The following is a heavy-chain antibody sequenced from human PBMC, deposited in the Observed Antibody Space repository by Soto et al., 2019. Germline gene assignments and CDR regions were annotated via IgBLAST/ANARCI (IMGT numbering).Heavy chain of an antibody. CDR3: ARDPDPRIFGVVIGFDY. D-gene: IGHD3-3*01. J-gene: IGHJ4*02. V-gene: IGHV3-21*01. Sequence: GRSLRLSCAASGFTFSSYSMNWVRQAPGKGLEWVSSISSSSSYIYYADSVKGRFTISRDNAKNSLYLQMNSLRAEDTAVYYCARDPDPRIFGVVIGFDYWGQGTLVTVSS. CDR1: GFTFSSYS. CDR2: ISSSSSYI.